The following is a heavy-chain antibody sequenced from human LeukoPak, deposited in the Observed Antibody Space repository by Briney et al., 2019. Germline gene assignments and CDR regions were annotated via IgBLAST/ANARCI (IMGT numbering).Heavy chain of an antibody. CDR1: GFIFSNYA. J-gene: IGHJ4*02. D-gene: IGHD5-12*01. CDR3: ARPVDYNAGDY. V-gene: IGHV3-48*04. CDR2: ISSGSSSV. Sequence: GSLRLSCTVSGFIFSNYAMNWVRQGPGQGLEWVSYISSGSSSVYYADSVKGRFTISRDNAKNSLYLQMNSLRAEDTAVYYCARPVDYNAGDYWGQGTLVTVSS.